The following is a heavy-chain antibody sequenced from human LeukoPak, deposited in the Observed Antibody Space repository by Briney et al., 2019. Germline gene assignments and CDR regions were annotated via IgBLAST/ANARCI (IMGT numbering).Heavy chain of an antibody. Sequence: SSVKVSCKTSGYTFTNSGINLVRRAPGPGLEWMGWISGNNDNRNYRQKFQGRFTVTTDSSTSTAYMELRNLRFDDTAVYYCARDGTSTDDYWGQGTLVTVSS. D-gene: IGHD2-2*01. CDR3: ARDGTSTDDY. V-gene: IGHV1-18*01. CDR1: GYTFTNSG. CDR2: ISGNNDNR. J-gene: IGHJ4*02.